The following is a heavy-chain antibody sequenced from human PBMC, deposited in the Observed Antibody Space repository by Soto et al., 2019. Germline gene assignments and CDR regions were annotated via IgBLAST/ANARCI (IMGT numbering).Heavy chain of an antibody. V-gene: IGHV1-69*13. Sequence: PVEVSCEASGGTFRSYSISWVRQAPGQGLEWMGGIIPIFGTANYAQKFQGRVTITADESTSTAYMELSSLRSEDTAVYYCARLAAGRRYFDWAQGTAVWGKRTTVLGFS. CDR1: GGTFRSYS. CDR3: ARLAAGRRYFDWAQGTAV. D-gene: IGHD3-9*01. CDR2: IIPIFGTA. J-gene: IGHJ6*04.